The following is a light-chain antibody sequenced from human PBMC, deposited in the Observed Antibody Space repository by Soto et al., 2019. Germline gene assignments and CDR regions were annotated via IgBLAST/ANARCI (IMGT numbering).Light chain of an antibody. CDR3: SSYTGSTTYVV. CDR2: EVS. CDR1: SSDVGYYNY. V-gene: IGLV2-14*01. Sequence: QSVLTQTASVSGSPGQSITISCTGTSSDVGYYNYVSWYQQHPGKGPKLMIYEVSNRPSGVSNRFYGSKSDNTASLTISGLQAEDDADYYCSSYTGSTTYVVFGGGTQMTVL. J-gene: IGLJ2*01.